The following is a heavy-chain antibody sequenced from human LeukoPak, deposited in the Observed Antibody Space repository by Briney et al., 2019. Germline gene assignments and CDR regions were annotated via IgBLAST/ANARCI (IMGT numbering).Heavy chain of an antibody. V-gene: IGHV3-33*06. CDR2: IWYDGTNK. CDR1: GFTFSSYG. Sequence: GRSLRLSCAASGFTFSSYGMHWVRQAPGKGLEWGALIWYDGTNKYYADSVKGRFTISRDNSKNTLYLQMNSLRAEDTAVYYCAKDIVVLPAAIVLDYWGQGTLVTVSS. CDR3: AKDIVVLPAAIVLDY. J-gene: IGHJ4*02. D-gene: IGHD2-2*01.